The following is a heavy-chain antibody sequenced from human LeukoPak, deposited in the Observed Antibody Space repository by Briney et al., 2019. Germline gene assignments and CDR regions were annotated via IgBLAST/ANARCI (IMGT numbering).Heavy chain of an antibody. CDR1: GFSLSTTGVG. V-gene: IGHV2-5*01. J-gene: IGHJ4*02. Sequence: GPTLVNPTQTLTLTCTFSGFSLSTTGVGVGWIRQSPGKALEWLAVNYWNDDKSYSPSLKSRLTITKDTSKNQVVLIMTNMDPVDTATYYCAHKGRGSGSYNMWGQGTLVTVSS. CDR2: NYWNDDK. D-gene: IGHD3-10*01. CDR3: AHKGRGSGSYNM.